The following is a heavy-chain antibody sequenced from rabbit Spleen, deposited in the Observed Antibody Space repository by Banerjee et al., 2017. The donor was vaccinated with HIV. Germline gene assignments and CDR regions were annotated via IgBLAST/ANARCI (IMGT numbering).Heavy chain of an antibody. Sequence: QEQLVESGGGLVQPTGSLTLTCKASGFSFGDRDVMCWVRQAPGKGLESIACIYGGSSGFSYFATWAKGRFTISETSSTTVTLQVTRLTAADTATYFCARDGAGGSYFALWGPGTLVTVS. V-gene: IGHV1S45*01. CDR1: GFSFGDRDV. CDR3: ARDGAGGSYFAL. D-gene: IGHD8-1*01. CDR2: IYGGSSGFS. J-gene: IGHJ6*01.